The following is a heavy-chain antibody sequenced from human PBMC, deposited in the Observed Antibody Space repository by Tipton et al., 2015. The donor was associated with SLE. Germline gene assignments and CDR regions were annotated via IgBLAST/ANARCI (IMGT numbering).Heavy chain of an antibody. CDR1: GFRFSAYG. CDR3: ARDGGYHDSNNDYRSYYFDY. D-gene: IGHD3-22*01. CDR2: IGHDGGDQ. Sequence: SLRLSCVASGFRFSAYGIHWVRQAPGKGLEWVGFIGHDGGDQHYAASVTGRFTLSRDNSKNTLYLQMSSLRAEDTAVYYCARDGGYHDSNNDYRSYYFDYWGQGAQVTVSP. V-gene: IGHV3-30*12. J-gene: IGHJ4*02.